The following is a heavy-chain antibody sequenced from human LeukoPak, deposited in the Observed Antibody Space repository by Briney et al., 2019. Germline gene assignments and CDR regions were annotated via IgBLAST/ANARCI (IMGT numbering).Heavy chain of an antibody. D-gene: IGHD3-22*01. CDR2: IWYDGSEK. J-gene: IGHJ4*02. V-gene: IGHV3-33*01. CDR1: GFTFSTYG. Sequence: PGGSLRPSRAASGFTFSTYGMQWVPQAPGKGLEWVAAIWYDGSEKYYAASVKGRFTISRDNSKNTLYVQMNSLRVEDTAVYYCARDVSSGYLGFDYWGQGTLVSVSS. CDR3: ARDVSSGYLGFDY.